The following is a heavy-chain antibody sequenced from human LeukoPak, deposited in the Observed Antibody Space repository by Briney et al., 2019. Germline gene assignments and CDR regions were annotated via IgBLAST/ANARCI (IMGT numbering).Heavy chain of an antibody. Sequence: ASVNVSCKASGYTFTSYGISWVRQAPGQGLEWMGWISAYNGNTNYAQKLQGRVTMTTDTSTSTAYMELRSLRSDDTAVYYCAREYCTGGVCFHYMDVWGKGTTVTVSS. CDR2: ISAYNGNT. D-gene: IGHD2-8*02. CDR1: GYTFTSYG. J-gene: IGHJ6*03. V-gene: IGHV1-18*01. CDR3: AREYCTGGVCFHYMDV.